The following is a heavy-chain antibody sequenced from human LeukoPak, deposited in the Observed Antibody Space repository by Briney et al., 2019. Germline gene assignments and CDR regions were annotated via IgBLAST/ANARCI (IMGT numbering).Heavy chain of an antibody. V-gene: IGHV3-74*01. J-gene: IGHJ4*02. Sequence: GGSLRLSCAASGNYWMHWVRQAPGKGLMWVSHINSDGSWTSYADSVKGRFTISKDNAKNTVYLQMNNLRAEDTAVYYCVSFYETDWGRGTLVTVSS. CDR3: VSFYETD. D-gene: IGHD2/OR15-2a*01. CDR2: INSDGSWT. CDR1: GNYW.